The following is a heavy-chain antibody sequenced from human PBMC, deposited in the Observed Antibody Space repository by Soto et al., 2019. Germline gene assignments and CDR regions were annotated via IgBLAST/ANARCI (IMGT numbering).Heavy chain of an antibody. D-gene: IGHD3-22*01. J-gene: IGHJ5*02. CDR2: INPSGGST. CDR1: GYTFTSYY. CDR3: ARDGYYDSSGYLGAWFDP. V-gene: IGHV1-46*01. Sequence: ASVTVSCKASGYTFTSYYMHWVRQAPGQGLEWMGIINPSGGSTSYAQKFQGRVTMTRDTSTSTVYMELSSLRSEDTAVYYCARDGYYDSSGYLGAWFDPWGQGTLVTVSS.